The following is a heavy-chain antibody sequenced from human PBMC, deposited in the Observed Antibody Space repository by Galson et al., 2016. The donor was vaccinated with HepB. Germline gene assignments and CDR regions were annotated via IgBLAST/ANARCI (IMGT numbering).Heavy chain of an antibody. CDR3: ARRASYDFCYVFPDH. J-gene: IGHJ1*01. Sequence: QSGAEVKKPGESLKISCKGSGYSFTSYWIGWVRQMPGKGLEWMGIIYPGDSDTKYSPSFQGQVTFSADKSTNTAYLQWSSLKASDTAINYCARRASYDFCYVFPDHWGQGTLVTVSS. CDR2: IYPGDSDT. V-gene: IGHV5-51*01. D-gene: IGHD3-3*01. CDR1: GYSFTSYW.